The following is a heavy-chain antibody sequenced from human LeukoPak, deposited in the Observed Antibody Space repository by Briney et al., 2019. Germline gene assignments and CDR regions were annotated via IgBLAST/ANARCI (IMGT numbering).Heavy chain of an antibody. Sequence: SVKVSCKASGGTFSSYAISWVRQAPGQGLEWMGGIIPIVGTANYAQKFQGRVTITADESTSTAYMELSSLRSEDTAVYYCARGDRPLYSNYDYYYYGMDVWGQGTTVTVSS. V-gene: IGHV1-69*01. D-gene: IGHD4-11*01. CDR3: ARGDRPLYSNYDYYYYGMDV. J-gene: IGHJ6*02. CDR2: IIPIVGTA. CDR1: GGTFSSYA.